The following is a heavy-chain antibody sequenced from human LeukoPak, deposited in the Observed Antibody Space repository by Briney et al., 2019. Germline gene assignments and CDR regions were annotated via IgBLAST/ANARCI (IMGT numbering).Heavy chain of an antibody. CDR1: GFTFGDYA. CDR3: ARGPWELLRFDY. Sequence: GGSLRLSCTASGFTFGDYAISWFRQAPGKGLEWVGFIRSKAYGGTTEYAASVEGRFTTSRDDSKSIAYLQMNSLKTEDTAVYYCARGPWELLRFDYWGQGTLVTVSS. D-gene: IGHD1-26*01. J-gene: IGHJ4*02. CDR2: IRSKAYGGTT. V-gene: IGHV3-49*03.